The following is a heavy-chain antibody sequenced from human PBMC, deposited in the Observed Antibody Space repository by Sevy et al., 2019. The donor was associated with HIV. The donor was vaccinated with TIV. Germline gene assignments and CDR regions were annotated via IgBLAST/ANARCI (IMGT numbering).Heavy chain of an antibody. CDR3: ARDLVSGDWGHAFDI. Sequence: GGCLRLSCAASGFTFSSYSMNWVRQAPGKGLEWVSYISSSSSTIYYADSVKGRFTISRDNAKNSLYLQMNSLRDEDSAGYYCARDLVSGDWGHAFDIWGQGTTVTVSS. D-gene: IGHD2-21*02. CDR2: ISSSSSTI. V-gene: IGHV3-48*02. J-gene: IGHJ3*02. CDR1: GFTFSSYS.